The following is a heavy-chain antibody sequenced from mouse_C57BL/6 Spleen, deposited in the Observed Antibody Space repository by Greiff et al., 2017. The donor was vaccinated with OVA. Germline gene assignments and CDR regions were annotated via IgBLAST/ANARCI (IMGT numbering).Heavy chain of an antibody. CDR3: ARGSSYIDY. CDR1: GYTFTSYW. D-gene: IGHD1-1*01. Sequence: QVQLKQSGAELVKPGASVKMSCKASGYTFTSYWITWVKQRPGQGLEWIGDIYPGSGSTNYNEKFKSKATLTVDTSSSTAYMQLSSLTSEDSAVYYCARGSSYIDYWGQGTTLTVSS. CDR2: IYPGSGST. V-gene: IGHV1-55*01. J-gene: IGHJ2*01.